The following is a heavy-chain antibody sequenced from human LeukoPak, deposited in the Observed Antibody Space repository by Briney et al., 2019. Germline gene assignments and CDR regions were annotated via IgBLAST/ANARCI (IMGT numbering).Heavy chain of an antibody. J-gene: IGHJ4*02. CDR2: IRSKTNNYAT. CDR3: TALLMIYAIDPSFDY. CDR1: GFSFSGSA. V-gene: IGHV3-73*01. D-gene: IGHD2-8*01. Sequence: GGSLKLSCAASGFSFSGSAMHWVRQASGKGLEWVGRIRSKTNNYATAYAASVKGRFTISRDDSKNTAYLQMNSLKTEDTAVYYCTALLMIYAIDPSFDYWGQGTLVTVSS.